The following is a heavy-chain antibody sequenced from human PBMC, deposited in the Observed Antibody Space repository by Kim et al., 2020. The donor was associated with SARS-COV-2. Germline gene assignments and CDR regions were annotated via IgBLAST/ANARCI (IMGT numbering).Heavy chain of an antibody. D-gene: IGHD4-17*01. V-gene: IGHV1-46*01. CDR3: ASSRRYMYGDLHFDY. CDR2: INPSGGST. J-gene: IGHJ4*02. Sequence: ASVKVSCKASGYTFTSYYMHWVRQAPGQGLEWMGIINPSGGSTSYAQKFQGRVTMTRDTSTSTVYMELSSLRSEDTAVYYCASSRRYMYGDLHFDYWGQGTLVTVSS. CDR1: GYTFTSYY.